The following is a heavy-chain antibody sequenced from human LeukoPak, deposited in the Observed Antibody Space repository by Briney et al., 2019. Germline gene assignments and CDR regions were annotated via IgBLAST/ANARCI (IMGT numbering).Heavy chain of an antibody. CDR3: ARDLVTVTKGFDI. CDR1: ADSFSSHY. V-gene: IGHV4-59*11. Sequence: SETLSLTCAVSADSFSSHYWTWIRQPPGKGLEWIGYISYIGSTNYNPSLKSRVIISIDTSKNQFSLKLSSVTAADTAVYYCARDLVTVTKGFDIWGQGTMVSVSS. J-gene: IGHJ3*02. CDR2: ISYIGST. D-gene: IGHD4-17*01.